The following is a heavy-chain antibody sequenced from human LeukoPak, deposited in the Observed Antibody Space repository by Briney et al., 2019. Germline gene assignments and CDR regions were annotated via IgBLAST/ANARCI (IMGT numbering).Heavy chain of an antibody. V-gene: IGHV1-24*01. CDR2: FDPEDGET. Sequence: ASVKVSCKVSGYTLTELSMHWVRQAPGKGLEWMGGFDPEDGETIYAQKFQGRVTMPEDTSTDTAYMELSSLRSEDTAVYYCATVLFTMGYGGNSAYFQHWGQGTLVTVSS. J-gene: IGHJ1*01. CDR3: ATVLFTMGYGGNSAYFQH. D-gene: IGHD4-17*01. CDR1: GYTLTELS.